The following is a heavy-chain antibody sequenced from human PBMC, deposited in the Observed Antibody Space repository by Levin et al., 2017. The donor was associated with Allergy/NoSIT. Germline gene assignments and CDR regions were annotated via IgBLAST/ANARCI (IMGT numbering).Heavy chain of an antibody. J-gene: IGHJ4*02. CDR1: GGSINSSPYY. Sequence: PSETLSLTCAVSGGSINSSPYYWGWIRQPPGKGLEWIGTIYYSGSTYYNPSLTSRVSLSVDTSKNQFSLNLSSVTAADTAVYYCARVYGEAWIPGDYWGQGILVTVSS. CDR3: ARVYGEAWIPGDY. CDR2: IYYSGST. V-gene: IGHV4-39*07. D-gene: IGHD4-17*01.